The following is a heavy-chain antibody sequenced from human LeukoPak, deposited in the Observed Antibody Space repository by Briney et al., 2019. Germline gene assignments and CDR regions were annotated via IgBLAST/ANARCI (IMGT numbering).Heavy chain of an antibody. J-gene: IGHJ4*02. CDR1: GFTFDDYA. V-gene: IGHV3-9*01. CDR2: ISWNSGSI. Sequence: GGSLRLSCAASGFTFDDYAMHWVRHAPGKGLEWVSGISWNSGSIGYADSVKGRFTIFRDNAKNSLYLQMNSLRAEDTALYYRATEPADSSGYYFDYWGQGTLVTVSS. CDR3: ATEPADSSGYYFDY. D-gene: IGHD3-22*01.